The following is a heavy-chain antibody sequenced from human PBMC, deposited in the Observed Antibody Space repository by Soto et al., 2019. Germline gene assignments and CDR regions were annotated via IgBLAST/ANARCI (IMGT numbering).Heavy chain of an antibody. CDR1: GCTFSSYA. J-gene: IGHJ5*02. CDR3: ARDATYYYDSSGYYGIDP. D-gene: IGHD3-22*01. V-gene: IGHV1-69*13. CDR2: IIPIFGTA. Sequence: SVKVSCKASGCTFSSYAIRWVRQAPGQGLEWMGGIIPIFGTANYAQKFQVRVTITADESTSTAYMELSSLRSEDTAVYYCARDATYYYDSSGYYGIDPWGQGTLVTVSS.